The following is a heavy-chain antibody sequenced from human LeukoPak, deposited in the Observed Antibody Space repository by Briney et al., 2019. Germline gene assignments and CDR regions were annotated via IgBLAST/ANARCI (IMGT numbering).Heavy chain of an antibody. CDR3: ARGPVLLWFGELFQGAYFDY. CDR2: IYYSGST. J-gene: IGHJ4*02. D-gene: IGHD3-10*01. CDR1: GGSISSYY. V-gene: IGHV4-59*12. Sequence: SETLSLTCTVSGGSISSYYWSWIRQPPGKGLEWIGYIYYSGSTNYNPSLKSRVTISVDTSKNQFSLKLSSVTAADTAVYYCARGPVLLWFGELFQGAYFDYWGQGTLVTVSS.